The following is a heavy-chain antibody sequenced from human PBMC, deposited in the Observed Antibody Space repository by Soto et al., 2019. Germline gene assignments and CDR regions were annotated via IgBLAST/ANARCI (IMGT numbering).Heavy chain of an antibody. CDR2: VYTSETT. CDR3: AGNIGAAGRRYYGMDV. J-gene: IGHJ6*02. V-gene: IGHV4-4*07. D-gene: IGHD6-13*01. Sequence: QVQLQESGPGLVKPSETLSLTCTVSGGSMSGYYWSWIRQSAGKGLEWIGRVYTSETTYYNPSLKCRVTMSLDTSKNQFSLNLCSLTAADTAVYYCAGNIGAAGRRYYGMDVWGQGTTVTVSS. CDR1: GGSMSGYY.